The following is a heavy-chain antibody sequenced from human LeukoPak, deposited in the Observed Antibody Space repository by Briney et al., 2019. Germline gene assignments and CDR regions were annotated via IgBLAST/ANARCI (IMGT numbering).Heavy chain of an antibody. CDR1: GFTFSSYG. CDR2: ISYDGSNK. V-gene: IGHV3-30*03. J-gene: IGHJ4*02. CDR3: ATGRRDYYDSSGYYYVPPRLDY. D-gene: IGHD3-22*01. Sequence: GGSLRLSCAASGFTFSSYGMHWVRQAPGKGLEWVAVISYDGSNKYYADSVKGRFTISRDNSKNTLYLQMNSLRAEDTAVYYCATGRRDYYDSSGYYYVPPRLDYWGQGTLVTVSS.